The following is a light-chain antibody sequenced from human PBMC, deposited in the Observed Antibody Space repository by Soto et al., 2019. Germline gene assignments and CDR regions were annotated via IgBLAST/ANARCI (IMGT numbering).Light chain of an antibody. V-gene: IGKV1-12*01. Sequence: DIQMTQSPSSVSASVGDSVTITCRASQGVSDWVAWYQQKPGEAPKLLIYGSSSLLSGVPSGFSGTRSGTDFTLTISSLQPEDFATYYCQQANSYPWTFGQGTKV. CDR2: GSS. CDR1: QGVSDW. CDR3: QQANSYPWT. J-gene: IGKJ1*01.